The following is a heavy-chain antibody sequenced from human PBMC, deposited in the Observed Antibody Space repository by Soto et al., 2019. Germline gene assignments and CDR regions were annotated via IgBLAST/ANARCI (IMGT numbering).Heavy chain of an antibody. D-gene: IGHD2-21*02. Sequence: VGSLRLSCAASGFTFSSYGMHWVRQAPGKGLEWVAVISYDGSNKYYAGSVKGRFTISRDNSKNTLYLQMNSLRAEDTAVYYCAKDMAPFGGNSVPDYWGQGTLVTVSS. CDR1: GFTFSSYG. J-gene: IGHJ4*02. V-gene: IGHV3-30*18. CDR3: AKDMAPFGGNSVPDY. CDR2: ISYDGSNK.